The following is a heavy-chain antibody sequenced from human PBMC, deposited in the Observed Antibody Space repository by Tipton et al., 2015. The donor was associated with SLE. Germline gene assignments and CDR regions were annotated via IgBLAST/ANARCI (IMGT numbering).Heavy chain of an antibody. D-gene: IGHD6-13*01. CDR1: GYTFTTYG. CDR3: ARDSAEYSSSPHYMDV. V-gene: IGHV1-18*04. J-gene: IGHJ6*03. CDR2: ISAYNGNT. Sequence: QVQLVQSGGEVKKPGASVKVSCKASGYTFTTYGIIWVRQAPGQGLEWMGWISAYNGNTYYAQKLQGRVTMTTDTSTSTAYMELRSLRSDDTAVYYCARDSAEYSSSPHYMDVWGKGTTVTVSS.